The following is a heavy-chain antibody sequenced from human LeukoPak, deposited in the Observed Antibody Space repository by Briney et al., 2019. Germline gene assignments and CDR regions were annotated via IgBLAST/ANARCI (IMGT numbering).Heavy chain of an antibody. D-gene: IGHD1-26*01. CDR2: IYTSGST. CDR3: ARGRWVGASDFDY. V-gene: IGHV4-59*10. J-gene: IGHJ4*02. Sequence: SETLSLTCAVYGGSFSGYYWSWIRQPAGKGLEWIGRIYTSGSTNYNPSLKSRVTMSVDTSKNQFSLKLSSMTAADTAVYYCARGRWVGASDFDYWGQGTLVTVSS. CDR1: GGSFSGYY.